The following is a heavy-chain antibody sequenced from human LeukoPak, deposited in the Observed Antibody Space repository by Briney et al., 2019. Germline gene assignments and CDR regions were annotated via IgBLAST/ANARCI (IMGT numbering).Heavy chain of an antibody. D-gene: IGHD6-19*01. Sequence: PGGSLRLSCAASGFTFSSYGMHWVRQAPSKGLEWVAVIWYDGSNKYYADSVKGRFTISRDNSKNTLYLQMNSLRAEDTAVYYCARDFGIGKTYSSGVVYWGQGTLVTVSS. V-gene: IGHV3-33*01. CDR1: GFTFSSYG. CDR2: IWYDGSNK. J-gene: IGHJ4*02. CDR3: ARDFGIGKTYSSGVVY.